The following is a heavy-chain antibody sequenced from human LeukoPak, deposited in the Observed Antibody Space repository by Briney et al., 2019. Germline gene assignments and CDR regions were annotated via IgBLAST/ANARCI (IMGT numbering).Heavy chain of an antibody. CDR1: GGSISSGGYY. CDR2: IYYSGST. D-gene: IGHD2-2*01. Sequence: SETLSLTCTVSGGSISSGGYYWSWIRQHPGKGLEWIGYIYYSGSTYYNPSLKSRVIISVDTSKNQFSLKLSSVTAADTAVYFCARRLFTNYFDYWGQGILVTVSS. V-gene: IGHV4-31*03. J-gene: IGHJ4*02. CDR3: ARRLFTNYFDY.